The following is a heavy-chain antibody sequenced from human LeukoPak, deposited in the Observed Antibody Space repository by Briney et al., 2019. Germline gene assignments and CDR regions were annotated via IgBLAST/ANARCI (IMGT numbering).Heavy chain of an antibody. CDR1: GFTVSSNY. CDR3: ARTGDYDILTGYYRRFDY. CDR2: IYSGGST. J-gene: IGHJ4*02. D-gene: IGHD3-9*01. Sequence: PGGSLRLSCAASGFTVSSNYMSWVRQAPGTGLEWVSVIYSGGSTYYADSVKGRFTISRDNSKNTLYLQMNSLRAEDTAVYYCARTGDYDILTGYYRRFDYWGQGTLVTVSS. V-gene: IGHV3-66*01.